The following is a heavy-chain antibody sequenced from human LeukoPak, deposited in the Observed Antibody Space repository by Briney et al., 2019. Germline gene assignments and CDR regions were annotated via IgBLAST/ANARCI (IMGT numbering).Heavy chain of an antibody. J-gene: IGHJ4*02. CDR1: GYAFTSYA. Sequence: ASVKVSCKASGYAFTSYAMHWVRQAPGQRLEWMGWINAGNGNTKYSQKFQGRVTITRDTSASTAYMELSSLRSEDTAVYYCARGLDSSSWLDYWGQGTLVTVSS. D-gene: IGHD6-13*01. CDR3: ARGLDSSSWLDY. CDR2: INAGNGNT. V-gene: IGHV1-3*01.